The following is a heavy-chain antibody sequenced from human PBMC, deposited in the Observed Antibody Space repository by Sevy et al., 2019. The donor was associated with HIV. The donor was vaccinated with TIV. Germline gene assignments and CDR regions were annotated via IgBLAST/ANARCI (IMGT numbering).Heavy chain of an antibody. J-gene: IGHJ4*02. CDR2: ISHDERYK. CDR3: ARLVSCGGDCYYLDS. D-gene: IGHD2-21*02. V-gene: IGHV3-30*01. Sequence: GGSLRLSCAASGFSFSNYDMHWVRQAPGKGLDWVAVISHDERYKNYAESVKVRFTISRENFKNTLFLQMDSLRPEDTAVYFCARLVSCGGDCYYLDSWGQGALVTVSS. CDR1: GFSFSNYD.